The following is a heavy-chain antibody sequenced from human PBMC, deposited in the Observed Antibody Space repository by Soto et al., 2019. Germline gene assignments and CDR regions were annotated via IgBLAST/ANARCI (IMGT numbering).Heavy chain of an antibody. D-gene: IGHD3-22*01. CDR3: TTDSYSTMIEVRFDY. CDR1: GFVFSNAW. Sequence: PGGCLRLSCAGSGFVFSNAWINWVRQAPGKGLEWVGRIKSKALGGTADFAAPVRGRFAITRDDSRNMAYMQMNSLNTEDTAVYYCTTDSYSTMIEVRFDYWGHGTPVTVSS. J-gene: IGHJ4*01. CDR2: IKSKALGGTA. V-gene: IGHV3-15*07.